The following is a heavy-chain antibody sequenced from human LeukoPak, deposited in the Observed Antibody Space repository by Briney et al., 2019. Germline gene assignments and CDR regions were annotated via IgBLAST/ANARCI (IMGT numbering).Heavy chain of an antibody. CDR3: ARDFYGGNYFDY. CDR2: IYYSGST. Sequence: SETLSLTCTVSGGSISSYYWSWIRQPPGKGLEWIGYIYYSGSTNYNPSLKSRVTISVDTSKNQFSLKLSSVTAADTAVYYCARDFYGGNYFDYWGQGTLVTVSS. J-gene: IGHJ4*02. CDR1: GGSISSYY. V-gene: IGHV4-59*01. D-gene: IGHD4-23*01.